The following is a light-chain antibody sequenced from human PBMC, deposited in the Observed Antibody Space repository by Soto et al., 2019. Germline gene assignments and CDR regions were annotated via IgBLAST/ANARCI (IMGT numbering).Light chain of an antibody. V-gene: IGLV1-40*01. CDR2: VNN. J-gene: IGLJ2*01. CDR3: QSYDSSLSGVV. CDR1: SSNIGAGYD. Sequence: QSVLTQPPSVSGAPGQRVTISCTGSSSNIGAGYDVHWYQQLPGTAPKLLIYVNNNRPSGGPDRFSGSKSGTSASLAITGLQAEDEADYYCQSYDSSLSGVVFGGGTKVTVL.